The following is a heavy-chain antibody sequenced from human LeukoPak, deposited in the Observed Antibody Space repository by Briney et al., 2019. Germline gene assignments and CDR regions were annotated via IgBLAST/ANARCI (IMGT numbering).Heavy chain of an antibody. D-gene: IGHD3-10*01. J-gene: IGHJ5*02. CDR2: IYADGAT. CDR3: ARDRAGRKAWVEFDP. V-gene: IGHV3-66*02. Sequence: GGSLRLSCAASGITVSQDDMSWVRQAPGRGLEWVSLIYADGATHYADSVKGRFTISRDNSKNTVYLEMNSLRPEDTAVYFCARDRAGRKAWVEFDPWGQGTLVTVSS. CDR1: GITVSQDD.